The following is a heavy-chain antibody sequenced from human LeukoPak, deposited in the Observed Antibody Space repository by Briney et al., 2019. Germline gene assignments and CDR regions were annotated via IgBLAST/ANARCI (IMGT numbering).Heavy chain of an antibody. CDR1: GYTFIGYH. D-gene: IGHD3-22*01. J-gene: IGHJ4*02. CDR2: ISPDNDDT. CDR3: ARASYYYDKSGYDY. V-gene: IGHV1-2*02. Sequence: ASLKVSCKASGYTFIGYHIHWVRQAPGQGLEWMGWISPDNDDTKYPQKFQGRVTLTRDTSINTAFMEVHRLRSDDTAIYYCARASYYYDKSGYDYWGQGTLVTVSS.